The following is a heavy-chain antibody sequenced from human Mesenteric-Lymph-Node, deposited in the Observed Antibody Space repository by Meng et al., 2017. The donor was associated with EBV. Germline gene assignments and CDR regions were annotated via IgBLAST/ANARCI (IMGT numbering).Heavy chain of an antibody. J-gene: IGHJ4*02. CDR2: INSDGSII. D-gene: IGHD2-8*02. CDR1: GFTFSSYW. CDR3: ARDLTYCTGGMCPYFDY. Sequence: EVHLVEFGGGLVQPGGSLRISCLASGFTFSSYWMHWVRQVPGKGPVWVSRINSDGSIINYADSVKGRFTISRDDAKNTLYLQMNSLRAEDTAVYYCARDLTYCTGGMCPYFDYWGQGTLVTVSS. V-gene: IGHV3-74*01.